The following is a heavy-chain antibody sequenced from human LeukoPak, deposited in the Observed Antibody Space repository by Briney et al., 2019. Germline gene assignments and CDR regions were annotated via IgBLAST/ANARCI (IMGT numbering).Heavy chain of an antibody. D-gene: IGHD3-16*02. J-gene: IGHJ4*02. CDR1: GGSISSSSYY. CDR2: IYYSGST. CDR3: ARANSPTYYDYIWGSYRFFDY. Sequence: PSETLSLTCTVSGGSISSSSYYWGWIRQPPGKGLEWIGSIYYSGSTYYNPSLKSRVTISVDTSKNQFSLKLSSVTAADTAVYYCARANSPTYYDYIWGSYRFFDYWGQGTLVTVSS. V-gene: IGHV4-39*01.